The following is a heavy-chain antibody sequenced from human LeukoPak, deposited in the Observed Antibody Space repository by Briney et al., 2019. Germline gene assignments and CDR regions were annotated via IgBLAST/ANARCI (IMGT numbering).Heavy chain of an antibody. CDR2: ISSSGSTI. CDR3: ARVGRYGDYVSRDYYYYYMDV. J-gene: IGHJ6*03. Sequence: GGSLRLSCAASGFTFSSYEMNWVRQAPGKGLEWVSYISSSGSTIYYADSVKGRFTISRDNAKNSLYLQMNSLRAEDTAVYYCARVGRYGDYVSRDYYYYYMDVWGKGTTVTVSS. D-gene: IGHD4-17*01. CDR1: GFTFSSYE. V-gene: IGHV3-48*03.